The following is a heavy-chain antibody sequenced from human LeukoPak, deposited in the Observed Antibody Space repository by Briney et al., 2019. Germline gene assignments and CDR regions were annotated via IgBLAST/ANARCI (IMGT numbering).Heavy chain of an antibody. J-gene: IGHJ4*02. CDR2: ITTSSTYI. D-gene: IGHD6-19*01. V-gene: IGHV3-21*01. Sequence: GGSLRLPCAASGFTFSSYRMSWVRQAPGKGLEWVSSITTSSTYISYADSVKGRFTISRDNAKNSLYLQMNSLRAEDTAVYYCARGKNRSGWFDCWGPGTLVTVSS. CDR3: ARGKNRSGWFDC. CDR1: GFTFSSYR.